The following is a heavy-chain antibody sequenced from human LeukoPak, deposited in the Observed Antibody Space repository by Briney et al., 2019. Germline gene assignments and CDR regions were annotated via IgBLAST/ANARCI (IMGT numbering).Heavy chain of an antibody. CDR1: GGSINYYY. Sequence: SETLSLTCTVSGGSINYYYWSWIRQPPKKGLEWIGEINHSGSTNYNPSLKSRVTISVDTSKNQFSLKVRSVTAADTAAYYCARGHVGSYAYYYYYGMDVWGQGTTVTVSS. J-gene: IGHJ6*02. CDR3: ARGHVGSYAYYYYYGMDV. CDR2: INHSGST. D-gene: IGHD2-8*01. V-gene: IGHV4-34*01.